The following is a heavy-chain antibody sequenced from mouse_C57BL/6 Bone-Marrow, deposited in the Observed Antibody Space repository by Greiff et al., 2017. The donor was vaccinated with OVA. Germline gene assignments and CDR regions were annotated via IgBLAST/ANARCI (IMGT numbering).Heavy chain of an antibody. CDR1: GFNIKDDY. J-gene: IGHJ2*01. V-gene: IGHV14-4*01. Sequence: VQLQQSGAELVRPGASVKLSCTASGFNIKDDYMHWVKQRPEQGLEWIGWIDPENGDTEYASKFQGKATITADTSSNTAYLQLSSLTSEDTAVYYCTAPSRQLRDYWGQGTTLTVSS. CDR2: IDPENGDT. CDR3: TAPSRQLRDY. D-gene: IGHD3-2*01.